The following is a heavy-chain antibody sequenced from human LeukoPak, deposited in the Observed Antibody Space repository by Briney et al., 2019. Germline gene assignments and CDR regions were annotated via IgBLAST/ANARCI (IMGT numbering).Heavy chain of an antibody. J-gene: IGHJ4*02. V-gene: IGHV1-2*02. D-gene: IGHD1-26*01. CDR3: ARVRYSGSHEILDY. CDR1: GYTFTGYY. Sequence: ASVKVSCKASGYTFTGYYMHWVRQAPGQGLEWMGWINPNSGGTNFAQKFQGRVTMTRDTSISTAYMELSRLRSDDTAVYYCARVRYSGSHEILDYWGQGTLVTVSS. CDR2: INPNSGGT.